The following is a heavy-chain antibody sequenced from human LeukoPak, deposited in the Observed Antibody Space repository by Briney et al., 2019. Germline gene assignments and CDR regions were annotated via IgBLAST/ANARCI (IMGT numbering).Heavy chain of an antibody. CDR3: ATEGLYGSGSYYGLDAFDI. V-gene: IGHV3-66*01. Sequence: PGGSLRLSCAASGFTVSSNYMSWVRQAPGKGLEWVSVIYSGGSTYYADSVKGRFTISRDNSKNTLYLQMNSLRAEDTAVYYCATEGLYGSGSYYGLDAFDIWGQGTMVTVSS. CDR2: IYSGGST. CDR1: GFTVSSNY. D-gene: IGHD3-10*01. J-gene: IGHJ3*02.